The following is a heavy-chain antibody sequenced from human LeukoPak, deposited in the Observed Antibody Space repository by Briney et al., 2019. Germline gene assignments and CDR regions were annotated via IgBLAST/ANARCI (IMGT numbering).Heavy chain of an antibody. CDR3: ARSKRRFGELPFDY. CDR1: GYTFTSYA. CDR2: IIPIFGTA. Sequence: GASVKVSCKASGYTFTSYAISWVRQAPGQGLEWMGGIIPIFGTANYAQKFQGRVTITADESTSTAYMELSSLRSEDTAVYYCARSKRRFGELPFDYWGQGTLVTVSS. J-gene: IGHJ4*02. D-gene: IGHD3-10*01. V-gene: IGHV1-69*13.